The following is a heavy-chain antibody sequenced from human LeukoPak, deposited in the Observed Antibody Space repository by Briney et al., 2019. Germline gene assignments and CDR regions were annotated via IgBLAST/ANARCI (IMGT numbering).Heavy chain of an antibody. CDR3: ARGSREDAFDI. V-gene: IGHV3-20*04. J-gene: IGHJ3*02. Sequence: GGSLRLXCAASGFTFDDYGMSWVRQAPGKELEWVSGINWNGGSTGYADSVKGRFTISRDNAKNSLYLQMNSLRAEDTALYYCARGSREDAFDIWGQGTMVTVSS. CDR1: GFTFDDYG. CDR2: INWNGGST.